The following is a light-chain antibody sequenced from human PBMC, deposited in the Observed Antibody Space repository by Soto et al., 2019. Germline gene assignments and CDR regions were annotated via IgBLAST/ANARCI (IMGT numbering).Light chain of an antibody. CDR1: QSISNS. Sequence: DIQMTQSPSSLSASVGDRVTITCRASQSISNSLNWYQQKPGKAPDLLIYAASNLQSGVPSSFTGSGSGTDFTLTISSLQPEDFTAYYCQQSYSSPPMYTFGQGTKLEIK. CDR3: QQSYSSPPMYT. CDR2: AAS. J-gene: IGKJ2*01. V-gene: IGKV1-39*01.